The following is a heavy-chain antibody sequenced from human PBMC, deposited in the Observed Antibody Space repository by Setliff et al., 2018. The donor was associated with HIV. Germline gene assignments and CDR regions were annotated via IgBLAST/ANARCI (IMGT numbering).Heavy chain of an antibody. D-gene: IGHD3-22*01. CDR2: IYTSGTT. V-gene: IGHV4-4*07. CDR1: GGSMNSYD. J-gene: IGHJ4*02. CDR3: ARHDSGGYYSLDY. Sequence: SETLSLTCTVSGGSMNSYDWSWLRQPPGKGVAWIGRIYTSGTTYCNPSLKSRVTISVDTSKNQFSLKLSSVTAADTAVYYCARHDSGGYYSLDYWGQGTLVTVSS.